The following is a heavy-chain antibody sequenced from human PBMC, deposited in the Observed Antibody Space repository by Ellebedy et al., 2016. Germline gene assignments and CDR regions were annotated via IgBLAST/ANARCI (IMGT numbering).Heavy chain of an antibody. V-gene: IGHV3-33*01. J-gene: IGHJ4*02. CDR3: ARGIAADN. CDR1: GFTFSNSG. CDR2: IWFDGSNK. D-gene: IGHD6-25*01. Sequence: GESLKISCAASGFTFSNSGMHWVRQAPGKGLEWVALIWFDGSNKYYVDSVKGRFTISRDNSKNTLYLQMNSLRAEDTAVYYCARGIAADNWGQGTLVTVSS.